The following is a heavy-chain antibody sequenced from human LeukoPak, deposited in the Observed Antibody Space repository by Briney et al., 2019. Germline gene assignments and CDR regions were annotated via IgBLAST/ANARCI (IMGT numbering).Heavy chain of an antibody. D-gene: IGHD3-3*01. CDR2: ISAYNGDT. CDR1: GYTFTSYG. V-gene: IGHV1-18*01. J-gene: IGHJ5*02. Sequence: GASVKVSCKASGYTFTSYGISWVRQAPGQGLEWMGWISAYNGDTNYAQKLQGRVTMTTDTSTSTAYMELRSLRSDDTAVYYCARGAHYDFWSGNIFGPWGQGTLVTVSP. CDR3: ARGAHYDFWSGNIFGP.